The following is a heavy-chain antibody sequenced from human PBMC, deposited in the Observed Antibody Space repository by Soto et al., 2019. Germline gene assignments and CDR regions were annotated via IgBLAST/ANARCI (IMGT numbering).Heavy chain of an antibody. V-gene: IGHV1-69*02. J-gene: IGHJ4*02. CDR1: GGTFSSYT. Sequence: QVQLVQSGAEVKKPGSSVKVSCKASGGTFSSYTISWVRQAPGQVLEWMGRIIPILGIANYAQKFQGRVTITADKSTSTAYMELSSLSSEDTAVYYCARGEGRTYYFDYWCQVTLVTVSS. CDR2: IIPILGIA. D-gene: IGHD3-10*01. CDR3: ARGEGRTYYFDY.